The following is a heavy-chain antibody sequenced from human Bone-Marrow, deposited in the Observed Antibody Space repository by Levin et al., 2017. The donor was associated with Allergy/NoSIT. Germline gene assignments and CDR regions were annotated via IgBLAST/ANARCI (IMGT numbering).Heavy chain of an antibody. CDR2: IVGSGGST. D-gene: IGHD1-26*01. V-gene: IGHV3-23*01. J-gene: IGHJ4*02. Sequence: GESLKISCAASGFTFSIYTMSWVRQAPGEGLEWVSAIVGSGGSTYYTDSVKGRFTISRDNSKNTLYLLMNSLRAEDTAVYYCAKALNPTTSYFDYWGQGTLVTVSS. CDR1: GFTFSIYT. CDR3: AKALNPTTSYFDY.